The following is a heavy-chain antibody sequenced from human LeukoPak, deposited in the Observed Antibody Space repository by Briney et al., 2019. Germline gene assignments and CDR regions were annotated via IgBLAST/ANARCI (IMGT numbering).Heavy chain of an antibody. Sequence: PGGSLRLSCAASGFTFSDYYMSWIRQAPGKGLEWVSYISSSSSYTNYADSVKGRFTISRDNAKNSLYLQMNSLRAEDTAVYYCARDDHNWNTPYYYGMDVWGQGTTVTVSS. CDR3: ARDDHNWNTPYYYGMDV. J-gene: IGHJ6*02. CDR2: ISSSSSYT. D-gene: IGHD1/OR15-1a*01. V-gene: IGHV3-11*06. CDR1: GFTFSDYY.